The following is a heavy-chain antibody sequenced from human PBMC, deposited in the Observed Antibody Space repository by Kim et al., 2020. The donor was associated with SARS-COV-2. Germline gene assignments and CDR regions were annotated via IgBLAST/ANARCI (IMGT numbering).Heavy chain of an antibody. CDR3: VKAEGYGYKILAQYFRY. J-gene: IGHJ1*01. V-gene: IGHV3-23*01. Sequence: GGSLRLSCAASGFSFGTYAMSWVRQAPGKGLEWVSSISGSGGSTYYADSVTGRFTISRDNSRDTLDLQMTGLRAEDTAVYYCVKAEGYGYKILAQYFRYWGQGTLVIVSS. CDR2: ISGSGGST. D-gene: IGHD2-21*02. CDR1: GFSFGTYA.